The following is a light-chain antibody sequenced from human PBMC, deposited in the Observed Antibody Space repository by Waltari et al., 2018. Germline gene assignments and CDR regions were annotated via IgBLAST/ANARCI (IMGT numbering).Light chain of an antibody. CDR1: RSDIGLYDY. CDR3: SAYTATDTYV. J-gene: IGLJ1*01. V-gene: IGLV2-14*03. CDR2: DVS. Sequence: SALTQPASMSGSPGQSIPIPCTGTRSDIGLYDYVSWYQQHPGKAPKLIISDVSQRPSGVTARFSGSKSGYTASLTISGLQTEDEADYYCSAYTATDTYVFGSGTTVTVL.